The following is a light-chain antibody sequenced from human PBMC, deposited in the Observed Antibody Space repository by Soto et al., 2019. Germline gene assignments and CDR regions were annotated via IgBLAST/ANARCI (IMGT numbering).Light chain of an antibody. J-gene: IGLJ3*02. Sequence: QSVLTQPPSASGTPGQRVTISCSGSSSNIGSNTVNWYQQLPGTAPKLLIYSNNQRPSGAPDRFSGSKSGTSASLAISGLQSEDEADYYCVAWDDSLNGYWVFGGGTKLTVL. CDR3: VAWDDSLNGYWV. CDR1: SSNIGSNT. CDR2: SNN. V-gene: IGLV1-44*01.